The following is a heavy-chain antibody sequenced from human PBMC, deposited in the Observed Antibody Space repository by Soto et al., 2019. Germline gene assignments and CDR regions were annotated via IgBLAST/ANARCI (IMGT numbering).Heavy chain of an antibody. D-gene: IGHD4-17*01. Sequence: SETLYLTCTVYGGSISSSSYYWGWIRQPTGKGLEWIGSIYYSGSTYYNPSLKSRVTISVDTSKNQFSLKLSSVTAADTAVYYFARPTTAYYYYGMDVWGQGTTVTVS. V-gene: IGHV4-39*01. CDR2: IYYSGST. CDR3: ARPTTAYYYYGMDV. CDR1: GGSISSSSYY. J-gene: IGHJ6*02.